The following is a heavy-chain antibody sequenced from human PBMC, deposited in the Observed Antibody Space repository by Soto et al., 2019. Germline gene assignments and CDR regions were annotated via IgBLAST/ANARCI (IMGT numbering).Heavy chain of an antibody. D-gene: IGHD5-18*01. V-gene: IGHV3-30*18. CDR2: ISYDGSNK. CDR1: GFTFSSYG. CDR3: AKDRAAMGY. J-gene: IGHJ4*02. Sequence: QVQLVESGGGVVQPGRSLRLSCAASGFTFSSYGMHWVRQAPGKGLEWVAVISYDGSNKYYADSVKGRFTISRDNSKNTLYLQMNSLRAGETAVYYCAKDRAAMGYWGQGTLVTVSS.